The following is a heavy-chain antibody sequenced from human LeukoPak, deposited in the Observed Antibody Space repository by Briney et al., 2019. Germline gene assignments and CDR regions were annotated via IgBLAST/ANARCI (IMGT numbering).Heavy chain of an antibody. CDR1: GGSISSYY. CDR2: INHSGST. CDR3: ARGRYYDFWSGYYTGSVDY. J-gene: IGHJ4*02. D-gene: IGHD3-3*01. V-gene: IGHV4-34*01. Sequence: SETLSLTCTVSGGSISSYYWSWIRQPPGKGLEWIGEINHSGSTNYNPSLKSRVTISVDTSKKQFSLKLSSVTAADTAVYYCARGRYYDFWSGYYTGSVDYWGQGTLVTVSS.